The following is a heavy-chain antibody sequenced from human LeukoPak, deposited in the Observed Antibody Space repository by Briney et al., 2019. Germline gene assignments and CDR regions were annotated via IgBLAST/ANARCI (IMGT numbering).Heavy chain of an antibody. CDR1: GYTFTSYA. CDR2: INTNTGNP. V-gene: IGHV7-4-1*02. D-gene: IGHD3-10*01. CDR3: ARDHMVRGVIRAVDLDY. J-gene: IGHJ4*02. Sequence: ASVKVSCKASGYTFTSYAMNWVRQAPGQGLEWMGWINTNTGNPTYAQGFTGRFVFSLDTSVSTAYLQISSLKAEDTAVYYCARDHMVRGVIRAVDLDYWGQGTLVTVSS.